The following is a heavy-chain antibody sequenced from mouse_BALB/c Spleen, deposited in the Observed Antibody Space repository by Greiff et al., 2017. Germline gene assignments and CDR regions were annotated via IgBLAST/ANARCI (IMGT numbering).Heavy chain of an antibody. CDR1: GYSITSGYY. D-gene: IGHD1-1*01. Sequence: DVKLQESGPGLVKPSQSLSLTCSVTGYSITSGYYWNWIRQFPGNKLEWMGYISYDGSNNYNPSLKNRISITRDTSKNQFFLKLNSVTTEDTATYYCARVDYGSSFDYWGQGTTLTVSS. J-gene: IGHJ2*01. V-gene: IGHV3-6*02. CDR3: ARVDYGSSFDY. CDR2: ISYDGSN.